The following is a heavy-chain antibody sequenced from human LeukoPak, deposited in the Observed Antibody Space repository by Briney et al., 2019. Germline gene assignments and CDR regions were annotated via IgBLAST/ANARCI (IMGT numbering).Heavy chain of an antibody. Sequence: GGSLRLSCAASGFTFSNAWMSWVRQAPGKGLEWVGRIKSKTDGRTTDYAAPVKGRFTISRDDSKNTLYLQMNSLKTEDTAVYYCAKDGTPDIVVVPAAILFDYWGQGTLVTVSS. CDR3: AKDGTPDIVVVPAAILFDY. J-gene: IGHJ4*02. CDR1: GFTFSNAW. CDR2: IKSKTDGRTT. D-gene: IGHD2-2*01. V-gene: IGHV3-15*01.